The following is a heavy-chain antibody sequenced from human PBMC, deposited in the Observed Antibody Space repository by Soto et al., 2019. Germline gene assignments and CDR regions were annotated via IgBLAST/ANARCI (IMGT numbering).Heavy chain of an antibody. CDR1: GFTFSSYS. D-gene: IGHD3-16*01. CDR3: ARDLFIGDVDASYYYYYGMDV. CDR2: ISSSSSTI. Sequence: GGSLRLSCAASGFTFSSYSMNWVRQAPGKGLEWVSYISSSSSTIYYADSVKGRFTISRDNAKNSLYLQMNSLRDEDTAVYYCARDLFIGDVDASYYYYYGMDVWGQGTTVTVSS. J-gene: IGHJ6*02. V-gene: IGHV3-48*02.